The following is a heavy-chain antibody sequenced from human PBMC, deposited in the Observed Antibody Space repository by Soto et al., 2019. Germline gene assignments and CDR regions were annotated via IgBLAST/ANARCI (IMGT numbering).Heavy chain of an antibody. CDR3: ARRYGSAIDY. CDR1: GGSISSGGYS. J-gene: IGHJ4*02. CDR2: IYYSGST. Sequence: PSETLSLTCAVSGGSISSGGYSWNWIRQPPGKGLEWIGYIYYSGSTNYNPSLKSRVTISVDTSKNQFSLKLSSVTAADTAVYYCARRYGSAIDYWGQGTLVTVSS. D-gene: IGHD1-26*01. V-gene: IGHV4-61*08.